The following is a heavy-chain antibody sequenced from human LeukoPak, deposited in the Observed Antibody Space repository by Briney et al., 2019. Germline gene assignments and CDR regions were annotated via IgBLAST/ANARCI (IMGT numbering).Heavy chain of an antibody. Sequence: PGGSLRLSCAASGFTFSSYGMHWVRQAPGKGVEWVAFIRYDGSNKYHADSVKGRFTISRDNSKNTLYLQMNSLRAEDTAVYYCAKVGKTENYYGSGRFSYYYYMDVWGKGTTVTISS. CDR2: IRYDGSNK. CDR3: AKVGKTENYYGSGRFSYYYYMDV. V-gene: IGHV3-30*02. CDR1: GFTFSSYG. D-gene: IGHD3-10*01. J-gene: IGHJ6*03.